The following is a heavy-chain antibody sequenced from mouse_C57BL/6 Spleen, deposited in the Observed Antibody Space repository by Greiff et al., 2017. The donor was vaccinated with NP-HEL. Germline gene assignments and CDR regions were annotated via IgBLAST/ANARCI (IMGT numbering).Heavy chain of an antibody. CDR2: IDPSDSYT. D-gene: IGHD1-1*01. V-gene: IGHV1-50*01. Sequence: QVQLQQPGAELVKPGASVKLSCKASGYTFTSYWMQWVQQRPGQGLEWIGEIDPSDSYTNYTQKFKGQATLTVDTSSSTAYMQLSSLTSEDSAVYYCARKYYGSSYDYWGQGTTLTVSS. CDR3: ARKYYGSSYDY. CDR1: GYTFTSYW. J-gene: IGHJ2*01.